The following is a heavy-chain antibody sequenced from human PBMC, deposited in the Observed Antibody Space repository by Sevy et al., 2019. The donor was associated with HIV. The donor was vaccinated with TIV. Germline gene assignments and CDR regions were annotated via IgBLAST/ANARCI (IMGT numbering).Heavy chain of an antibody. CDR1: GYTFTSYY. CDR3: ARGDPTIGERYSSSQPPRPDYYYGMDV. J-gene: IGHJ6*02. V-gene: IGHV1-46*01. Sequence: ASVKVSCKASGYTFTSYYMHWVRQAPGQGLEWMGIINPSGGSTSYAQKFQGRVTMTRDTSTSTVYMELSSLRSEDTAVYYCARGDPTIGERYSSSQPPRPDYYYGMDVWGQGTTVTVSS. D-gene: IGHD6-6*01. CDR2: INPSGGST.